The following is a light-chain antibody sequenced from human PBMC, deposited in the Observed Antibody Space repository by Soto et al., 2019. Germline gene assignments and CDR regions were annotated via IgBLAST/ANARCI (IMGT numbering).Light chain of an antibody. V-gene: IGKV3-15*01. Sequence: EIVMTQSPATLSVSPGARATLSCRASQSISTNLAWYQHRPGQPPSLLIYGAATRATGVPARFSGGWSGTHFTLTITSLQSEDFAVYYCQRYNTWTWTFGQGTKVDIK. CDR2: GAA. CDR1: QSISTN. J-gene: IGKJ1*01. CDR3: QRYNTWTWT.